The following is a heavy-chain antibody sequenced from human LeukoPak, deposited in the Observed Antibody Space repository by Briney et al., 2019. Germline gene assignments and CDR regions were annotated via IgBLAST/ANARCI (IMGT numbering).Heavy chain of an antibody. V-gene: IGHV3-21*01. Sequence: PGGSLRLSCAASGFTFSRYNMNWVRQAPGKGLEWVSSISRTGNYIYYADSVKGRSTISRDNAQNSLFLQMNSLRVEDTAVYYCARVLETDCSGGSCYSGLDYWGQGTLVTVSS. D-gene: IGHD2-15*01. CDR2: ISRTGNYI. J-gene: IGHJ4*02. CDR3: ARVLETDCSGGSCYSGLDY. CDR1: GFTFSRYN.